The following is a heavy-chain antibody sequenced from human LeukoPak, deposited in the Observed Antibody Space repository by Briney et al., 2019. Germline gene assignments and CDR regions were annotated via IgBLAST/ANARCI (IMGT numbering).Heavy chain of an antibody. Sequence: GESLKISWKGSGYSFTSYWIGWVRQMPGKGLELMGIIYPGACDTSYSRSFQGKVTISADKSISTAYLQCSSLKASDTAMYYCARHGYSSSAPSDYWGQGPLVTVSS. D-gene: IGHD6-6*01. CDR2: IYPGACDT. CDR3: ARHGYSSSAPSDY. CDR1: GYSFTSYW. J-gene: IGHJ4*02. V-gene: IGHV5-51*01.